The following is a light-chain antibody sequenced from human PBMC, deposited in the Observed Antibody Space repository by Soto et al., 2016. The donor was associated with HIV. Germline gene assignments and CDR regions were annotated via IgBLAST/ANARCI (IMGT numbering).Light chain of an antibody. Sequence: SYELTQPPSVSVAPGKTARITCGGNNIGTYRVHWYQQKPGQAPVLVVYDDRDRPSGIPERFSGSNSGNTATLTISRVEVGDEADYYCQVWHSSSDYVFGSGTKVNRP. CDR3: QVWHSSSDYV. CDR1: NIGTYR. J-gene: IGLJ1*01. CDR2: DDR. V-gene: IGLV3-21*03.